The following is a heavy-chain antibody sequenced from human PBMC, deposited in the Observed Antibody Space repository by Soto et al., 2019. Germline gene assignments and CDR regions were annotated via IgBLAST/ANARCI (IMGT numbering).Heavy chain of an antibody. J-gene: IGHJ3*02. D-gene: IGHD2-15*01. CDR1: GFTFSSYS. Sequence: GGSLRLSCAASGFTFSSYSMNWVRQAPGKGLEWVSYISSSSSTIYYADSVKGRFTISRDNAKNSLYLQMNSLRAEDTAVYYCARIRASGYCSGGSCDDAFDIWGQGTMVTVSS. CDR3: ARIRASGYCSGGSCDDAFDI. V-gene: IGHV3-48*01. CDR2: ISSSSSTI.